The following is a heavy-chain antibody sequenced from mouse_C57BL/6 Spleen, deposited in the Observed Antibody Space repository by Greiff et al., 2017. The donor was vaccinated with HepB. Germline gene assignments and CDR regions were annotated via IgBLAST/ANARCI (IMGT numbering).Heavy chain of an antibody. Sequence: VQLQQPGAELVRPGSSVKLSCKASGYTFTSYWMDWVKQRPGQGLEWIGNIYPSDSETHYNQKFKDKATLTVDKSSSTAYMQLSSLTSEDSAVYYCARRRTGLYFDYWGQGTTLTVSS. CDR1: GYTFTSYW. CDR3: ARRRTGLYFDY. CDR2: IYPSDSET. V-gene: IGHV1-61*01. D-gene: IGHD4-1*01. J-gene: IGHJ2*01.